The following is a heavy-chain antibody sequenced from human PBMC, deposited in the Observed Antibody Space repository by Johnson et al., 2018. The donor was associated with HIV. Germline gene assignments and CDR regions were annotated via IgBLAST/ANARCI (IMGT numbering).Heavy chain of an antibody. CDR2: ISYDGDNI. Sequence: VQVVESGGGVVQPGTSLRLSCAASGFTFNKYGMHWVRQAPGKGLEWVAVISYDGDNIFYADSVKGRFTISIDNPMNTLYLQLNSLRAEDTAVYFCAKCVYSSSSWMLFDIWGQGTMVTVSS. J-gene: IGHJ3*02. CDR3: AKCVYSSSSWMLFDI. V-gene: IGHV3-30*18. D-gene: IGHD6-6*01. CDR1: GFTFNKYG.